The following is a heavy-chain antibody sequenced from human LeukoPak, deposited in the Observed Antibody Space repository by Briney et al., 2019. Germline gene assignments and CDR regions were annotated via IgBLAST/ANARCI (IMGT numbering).Heavy chain of an antibody. Sequence: RNQATGRTTEYATSVRGRFIISRDDSQNSIYLQMNSLKTEDTAVYYCTRSPSSGSFVFDYWGQGTLVTVSS. V-gene: IGHV3-72*01. CDR2: RNQATGRTT. J-gene: IGHJ4*02. D-gene: IGHD6-13*01. CDR3: TRSPSSGSFVFDY.